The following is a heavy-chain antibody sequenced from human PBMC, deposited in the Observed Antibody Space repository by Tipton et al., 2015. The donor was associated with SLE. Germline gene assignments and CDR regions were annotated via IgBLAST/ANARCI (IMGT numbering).Heavy chain of an antibody. D-gene: IGHD5-12*01. Sequence: TLSLTCAVYGGSFSGYYWSWIRQSPGKGLEWIGEINHSRSTNYNPSLKSRVTISVDTSKNHFSLKLSSVTAADTAVYYCARGGVGGYDYFDHWGQGTLVTVSS. J-gene: IGHJ4*02. CDR3: ARGGVGGYDYFDH. CDR2: INHSRST. V-gene: IGHV4-34*01. CDR1: GGSFSGYY.